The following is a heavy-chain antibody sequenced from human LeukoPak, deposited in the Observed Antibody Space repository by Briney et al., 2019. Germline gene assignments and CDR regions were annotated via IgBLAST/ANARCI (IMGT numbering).Heavy chain of an antibody. CDR1: GGSFSGSY. J-gene: IGHJ4*02. CDR3: TRSPPPGATAYGVVDL. D-gene: IGHD3-16*01. V-gene: IGHV4-34*01. CDR2: INHSGST. Sequence: SETLSLTCAVYGGSFSGSYWSWIRQPPGKGLEWIGEINHSGSTNYNPSLKSRVTISIDTSKNQFSLKLRSVTAADTAVYYCTRSPPPGATAYGVVDLWGQGTLVTVSS.